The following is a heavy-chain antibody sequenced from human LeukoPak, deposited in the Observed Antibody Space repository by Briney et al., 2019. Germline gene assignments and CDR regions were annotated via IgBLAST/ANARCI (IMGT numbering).Heavy chain of an antibody. J-gene: IGHJ4*02. V-gene: IGHV4-61*01. D-gene: IGHD3-16*01. CDR2: IYYSGST. CDR1: GGSVSSGSYY. Sequence: SETLSHTRTVSGGSVSSGSYYWSWIRQPPGKGLEWIGYIYYSGSTNYNPSLKSRVTISVDTSKNQFSLKLSSVTAADTAVYYCARADDYDYYFDYWGQGTLVTVSS. CDR3: ARADDYDYYFDY.